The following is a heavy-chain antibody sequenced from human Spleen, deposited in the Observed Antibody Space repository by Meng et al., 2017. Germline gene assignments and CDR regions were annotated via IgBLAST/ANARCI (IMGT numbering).Heavy chain of an antibody. Sequence: SVKISCKASGGTFSSCAISWVRQAPGQGLEGMGGIIPIFGTANYAQKFQGRVTITADKSTSTAYMELSSLRSEDTAVYYCARDLVDTAMVYYYYGMDVWGQGTTVTVSS. V-gene: IGHV1-69*06. CDR2: IIPIFGTA. D-gene: IGHD5-18*01. CDR1: GGTFSSCA. CDR3: ARDLVDTAMVYYYYGMDV. J-gene: IGHJ6*02.